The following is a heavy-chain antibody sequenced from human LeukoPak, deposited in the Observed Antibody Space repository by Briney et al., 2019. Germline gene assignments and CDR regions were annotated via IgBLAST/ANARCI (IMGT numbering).Heavy chain of an antibody. J-gene: IGHJ4*02. CDR3: ARPRKYSGYDPYYFDY. V-gene: IGHV1-18*01. CDR1: NYTFTRYS. CDR2: VSPYNGFA. D-gene: IGHD5-12*01. Sequence: ASVKVSCKASNYTFTRYSINWVRQAPGQGLEWMGSVSPYNGFANYALKLQVRVTMTTDTSTSTAYMELRSLRSDDTAVYYCARPRKYSGYDPYYFDYWGQGTLVTVSS.